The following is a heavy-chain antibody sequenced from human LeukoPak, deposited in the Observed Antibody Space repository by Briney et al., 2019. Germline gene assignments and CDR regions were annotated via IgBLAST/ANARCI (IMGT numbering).Heavy chain of an antibody. CDR3: ARGPPPHGLWFGELIYRHDAFDI. CDR1: GYTFTSYG. V-gene: IGHV1-8*02. CDR2: MNPNSGNT. D-gene: IGHD3-10*01. Sequence: GASVKVSCKASGYTFTSYGISWVRQATGQGLEWMGWMNPNSGNTGYAQKFQGRVTMTRNTSISTAYMELSSLRSEDTAVYYCARGPPPHGLWFGELIYRHDAFDIWGQGTMVTVSS. J-gene: IGHJ3*02.